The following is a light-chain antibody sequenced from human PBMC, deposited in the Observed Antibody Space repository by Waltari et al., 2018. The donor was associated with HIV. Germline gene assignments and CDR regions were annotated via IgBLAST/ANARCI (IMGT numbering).Light chain of an antibody. CDR3: CSYAGSSTFVV. CDR2: EVT. V-gene: IGLV2-23*02. Sequence: SALTQPASVSGSPGQSITISCTGTSTAVGSYTLVSWYHQHPGKAPKRMIYEVTKRPSGVSNRFSGSKSGNTASLTISGLQAEDEADYYCCSYAGSSTFVVFGGGTKLTVL. CDR1: STAVGSYTL. J-gene: IGLJ2*01.